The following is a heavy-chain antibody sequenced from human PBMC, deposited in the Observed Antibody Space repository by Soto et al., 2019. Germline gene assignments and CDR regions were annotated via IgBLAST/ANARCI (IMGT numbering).Heavy chain of an antibody. CDR1: GGSISSGDYY. CDR3: ARVGCSGGSCYSFYYYGMDV. J-gene: IGHJ6*02. D-gene: IGHD2-15*01. Sequence: SETLSLTCTVSGGSISSGDYYWSWIRQPPGKGLEWIGYIYYSGSTYYNPSLKSRVTISVDTSKNQFSLKLSSVTAADTAVYYCARVGCSGGSCYSFYYYGMDVWGQGTTVT. V-gene: IGHV4-30-4*01. CDR2: IYYSGST.